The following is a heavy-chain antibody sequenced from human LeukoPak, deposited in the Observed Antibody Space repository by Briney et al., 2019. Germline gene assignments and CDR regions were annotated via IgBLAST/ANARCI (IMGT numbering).Heavy chain of an antibody. Sequence: SETLSLACAVYGGSFSGYYWSWIRQPPGKGLEWIGEINHSGSTNYNPSLKSRVTISVDTSKNQFSLKLSSVTAADTAVYYCVAWYNWFDPWGRGTLVTVSS. CDR2: INHSGST. V-gene: IGHV4-34*01. CDR1: GGSFSGYY. J-gene: IGHJ5*02. D-gene: IGHD2-15*01. CDR3: VAWYNWFDP.